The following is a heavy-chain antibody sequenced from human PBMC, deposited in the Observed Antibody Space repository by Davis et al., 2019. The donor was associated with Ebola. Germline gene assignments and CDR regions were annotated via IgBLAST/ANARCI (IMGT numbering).Heavy chain of an antibody. J-gene: IGHJ5*02. Sequence: PGGSLRLSCEASGFTFSPYVITWVRQAPGKAPEWVSGITGSSDLTTYTDSVKGRFTISRDNSKNTLYLQMNSLRVEDTAVYHCVKKGRLEPGNSWFDAWGQGTLFTVSS. D-gene: IGHD1-1*01. CDR2: ITGSSDLT. CDR1: GFTFSPYV. CDR3: VKKGRLEPGNSWFDA. V-gene: IGHV3-23*01.